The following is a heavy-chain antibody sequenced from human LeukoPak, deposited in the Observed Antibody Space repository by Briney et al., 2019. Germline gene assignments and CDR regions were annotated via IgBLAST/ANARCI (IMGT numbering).Heavy chain of an antibody. D-gene: IGHD4-17*01. CDR2: ISHIGRT. CDR1: GDSFSSHY. J-gene: IGHJ3*02. Sequence: SETLSLTCAVSGDSFSSHYWTWIRQSPGTGLEWIGYISHIGRTNYNPSLKSRVTISIDTSKNQFSLKPRSVTAADTAVYYCARDLVTVTKGFDIWGRGTMVSVSS. CDR3: ARDLVTVTKGFDI. V-gene: IGHV4-59*11.